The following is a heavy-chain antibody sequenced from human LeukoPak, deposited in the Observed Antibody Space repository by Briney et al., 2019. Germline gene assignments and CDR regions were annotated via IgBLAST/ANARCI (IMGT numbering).Heavy chain of an antibody. CDR2: INTDGGST. J-gene: IGHJ3*02. CDR1: GFTFSSYW. V-gene: IGHV3-74*01. Sequence: GGSLRLSCAASGFTFSSYWMHWVRQAPGKGLVWVSRINTDGGSTSYADSVKGRFTTSRDNAKNTLYLQMNSLRAEDTAVYYCARVGYAGAFDIWGQGTMVTVSS. D-gene: IGHD5-12*01. CDR3: ARVGYAGAFDI.